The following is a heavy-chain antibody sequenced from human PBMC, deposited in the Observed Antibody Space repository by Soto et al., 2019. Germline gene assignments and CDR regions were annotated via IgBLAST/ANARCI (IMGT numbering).Heavy chain of an antibody. V-gene: IGHV3-48*04. CDR1: GFTFSSYS. CDR3: ARDQLGLDY. Sequence: GGSLRLSCAASGFTFSSYSMNWVRQAPGKGLEWVSYISSSSSTIYYADSVEGRFTISRDNAKNSLYLQMNSLRAEDTAVYYCARDQLGLDYWGQGTLVTVSS. D-gene: IGHD1-1*01. CDR2: ISSSSSTI. J-gene: IGHJ4*02.